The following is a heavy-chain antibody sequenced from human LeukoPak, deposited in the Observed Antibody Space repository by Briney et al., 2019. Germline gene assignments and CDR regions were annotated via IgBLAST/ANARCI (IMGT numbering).Heavy chain of an antibody. Sequence: GGSLRLSCVASGFTFSIYSMNWVRQAPGKGLEWVSSISSTSSYIYYADSVKGRFTISRDNAKNSLYLQMNSLRAEDAAVYYCARGKDYSDSSGYYLYYFDCWGQGTLVTVSS. D-gene: IGHD3-22*01. CDR1: GFTFSIYS. CDR3: ARGKDYSDSSGYYLYYFDC. CDR2: ISSTSSYI. V-gene: IGHV3-21*01. J-gene: IGHJ4*02.